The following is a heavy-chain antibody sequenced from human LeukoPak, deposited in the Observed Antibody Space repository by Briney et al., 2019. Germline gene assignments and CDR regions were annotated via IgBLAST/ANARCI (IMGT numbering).Heavy chain of an antibody. Sequence: PSETLSLTCAVSGYSISSGYYWGWIRQPPGKGLEWIGSIYHSGSTYYNPSLKSRVTISVDTSKNQFSLKLSSVTAADTAVYYCARHGYSYGTFDYWGQGTLVTVSS. J-gene: IGHJ4*02. D-gene: IGHD5-18*01. CDR3: ARHGYSYGTFDY. CDR1: GYSISSGYY. V-gene: IGHV4-38-2*01. CDR2: IYHSGST.